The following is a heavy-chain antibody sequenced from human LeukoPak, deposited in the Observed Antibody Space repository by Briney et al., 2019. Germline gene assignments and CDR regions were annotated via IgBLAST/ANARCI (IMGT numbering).Heavy chain of an antibody. J-gene: IGHJ6*03. D-gene: IGHD2-2*02. CDR1: GGTFSSYA. Sequence: SVKVSCKASGGTFSSYAISWVRQAPGQGLEWMGGIIPIFGTANYAQKFQGRVTITTDESTSTAYMELSSLRSEDTAVYYCARSIVVVPAAIPEVTPRYYYMDVWGKGTTVTVSS. CDR3: ARSIVVVPAAIPEVTPRYYYMDV. CDR2: IIPIFGTA. V-gene: IGHV1-69*05.